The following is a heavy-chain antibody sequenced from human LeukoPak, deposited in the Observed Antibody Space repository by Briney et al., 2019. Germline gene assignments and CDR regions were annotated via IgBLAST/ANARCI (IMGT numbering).Heavy chain of an antibody. CDR3: ARETTISHGMDV. D-gene: IGHD3-9*01. V-gene: IGHV3-30*03. CDR2: ISYDGSNK. CDR1: GFTFSSYG. J-gene: IGHJ6*02. Sequence: GGSLRLSCAASGFTFSSYGMHWVRQAPGKGLEWVAVISYDGSNKYYADSVKGRFTISRDNSKNTLYLQMNSLRAEDTAVYYCARETTISHGMDVWGQGTTVTVSS.